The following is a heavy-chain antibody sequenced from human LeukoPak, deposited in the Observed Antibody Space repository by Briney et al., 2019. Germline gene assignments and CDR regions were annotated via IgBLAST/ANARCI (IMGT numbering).Heavy chain of an antibody. CDR2: INTNTGNP. V-gene: IGHV7-4-1*02. CDR1: GYTFTSYS. J-gene: IGHJ4*02. D-gene: IGHD6-19*01. Sequence: ASVKVSCTASGYTFTSYSRNWVRQPPGQGLGWMGWINTNTGNPTYAQGFTGRFVFPLDTSVSTAYLQISSLKAEDTDVYYCARDYGVSIAVAPGDWGQGTLVTVSS. CDR3: ARDYGVSIAVAPGD.